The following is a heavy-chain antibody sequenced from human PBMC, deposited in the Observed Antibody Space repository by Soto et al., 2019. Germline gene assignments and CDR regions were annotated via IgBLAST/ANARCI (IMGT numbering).Heavy chain of an antibody. Sequence: PGGSLRLSCAASGFTFSSYSMNWVRQAPGKGLGWVSYISSSSSTIYYADSVKGRFTISRDNAKNSLYLQMNSLRAEDTAVYYCAREGSSGWNGLNWFDPSGQGTLVTVSS. CDR2: ISSSSSTI. CDR3: AREGSSGWNGLNWFDP. D-gene: IGHD6-19*01. CDR1: GFTFSSYS. J-gene: IGHJ5*02. V-gene: IGHV3-48*01.